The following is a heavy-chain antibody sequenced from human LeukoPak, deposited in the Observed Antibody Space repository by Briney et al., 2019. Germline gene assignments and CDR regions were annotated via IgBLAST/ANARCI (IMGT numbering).Heavy chain of an antibody. Sequence: GGSLRLSCAASGFTSSSYWMSWVRQAPGRGLEWVSALSSGDNTHYADSVNGRFTISRDNSKNTLYLQLNSLRAEDTAVYYCARRYCSTCPTGHAFDLWGQGTMVTVSS. CDR3: ARRYCSTCPTGHAFDL. J-gene: IGHJ3*01. D-gene: IGHD2-2*01. V-gene: IGHV3-23*01. CDR2: LSSGDNT. CDR1: GFTSSSYW.